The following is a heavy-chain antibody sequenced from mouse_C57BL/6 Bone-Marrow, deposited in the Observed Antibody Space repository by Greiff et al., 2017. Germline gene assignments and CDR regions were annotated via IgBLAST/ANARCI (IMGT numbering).Heavy chain of an antibody. CDR2: MYPSDSET. CDR3: AREGWYYWYFDV. D-gene: IGHD2-1*01. CDR1: GYTFTSYW. J-gene: IGHJ1*03. Sequence: QVQLQQPGAELVRPGSSVKLSCKASGYTFTSYWMDWVKQRPGQGLEWIGNMYPSDSETHYNQKFKDKATLTVDNSSSTAYMQLSSLTSEDSAVYYCAREGWYYWYFDVWGTGTTVTVSS. V-gene: IGHV1-61*01.